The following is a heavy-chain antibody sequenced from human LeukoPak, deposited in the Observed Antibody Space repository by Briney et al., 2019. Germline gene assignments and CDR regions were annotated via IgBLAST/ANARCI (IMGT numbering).Heavy chain of an antibody. J-gene: IGHJ4*02. V-gene: IGHV3-30*18. Sequence: PGGSLRLSCAASGFTFSSYGMHWVRQAPGKGLEWVAVISYDGSNKYYADSVKGRFTISRDNSKNTLYLQMNSLRAEDTAVYYCAKALWASSXWYPYXFDYWXQGTLVTVSS. D-gene: IGHD6-19*01. CDR2: ISYDGSNK. CDR1: GFTFSSYG. CDR3: AKALWASSXWYPYXFDY.